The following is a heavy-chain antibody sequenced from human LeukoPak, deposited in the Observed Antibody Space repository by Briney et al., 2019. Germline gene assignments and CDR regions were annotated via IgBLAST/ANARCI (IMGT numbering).Heavy chain of an antibody. CDR1: GFTFSSYE. D-gene: IGHD2-8*01. CDR3: ARDYPNDYYYYYMDV. J-gene: IGHJ6*03. V-gene: IGHV3-48*03. CDR2: ISSSGSTI. Sequence: GGSLRLSCAASGFTFSSYEMNWVRQAPGKGLEWVSYISSSGSTIYYADSVKGRFTISRDNAKNSLYLQMNSLRAEDTAVHYCARDYPNDYYYYYMDVWGKGTTVTVSS.